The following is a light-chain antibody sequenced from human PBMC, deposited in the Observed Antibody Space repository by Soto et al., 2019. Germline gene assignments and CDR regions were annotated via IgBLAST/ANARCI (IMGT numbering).Light chain of an antibody. Sequence: EIVMTQSPDTLSVSPGERATLSCRASQSISSNLAWYQQRTGQAPRLLVHGAYNRATGIPVRFSGSGSGTEFTLTISSLQSEDFAVYYCQEYNNWPLITFGQGTRLEIK. CDR3: QEYNNWPLIT. J-gene: IGKJ5*01. CDR2: GAY. V-gene: IGKV3-15*01. CDR1: QSISSN.